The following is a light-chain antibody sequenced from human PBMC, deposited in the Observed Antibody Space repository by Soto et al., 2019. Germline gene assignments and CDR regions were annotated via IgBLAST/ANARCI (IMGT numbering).Light chain of an antibody. J-gene: IGLJ2*01. CDR2: VNSDGSH. CDR3: QTWGAGTVV. CDR1: SGRSSYA. Sequence: QTVVTQSPSASASLGASVKLTCTLSSGRSSYAIAWHQQQPEKGPRYLMQVNSDGSHNKGDGIPDRFSGSSSGAERYLTISRLQSEDEADYYCQTWGAGTVVFGGGTKVTVL. V-gene: IGLV4-69*01.